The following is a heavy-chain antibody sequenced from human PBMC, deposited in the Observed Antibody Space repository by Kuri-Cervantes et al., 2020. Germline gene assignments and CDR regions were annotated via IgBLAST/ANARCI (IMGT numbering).Heavy chain of an antibody. CDR2: ISGTSDYI. Sequence: GGSLRLCCAASGFSFSKYNMNWVRQPPGKGLEWVSSISGTSDYIYYADSLKGRFTISRDNAKNSLYLQMNSLRAEDTAVYYCARDGVPVTDIVVVPAAMPEGWFDPWGQGTLVTVSS. V-gene: IGHV3-21*03. CDR1: GFSFSKYN. D-gene: IGHD2-2*01. CDR3: ARDGVPVTDIVVVPAAMPEGWFDP. J-gene: IGHJ5*02.